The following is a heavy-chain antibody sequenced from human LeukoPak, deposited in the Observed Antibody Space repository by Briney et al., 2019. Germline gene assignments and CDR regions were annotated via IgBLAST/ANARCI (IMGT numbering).Heavy chain of an antibody. D-gene: IGHD3-10*01. Sequence: GASVKVSCKASGYTFTSYGISWVRQAPGQGLEWMGWISAYNGNTNYAQKLQGRVTMTTDTSTSTAYMELRSLRSDDTAVYYCARVKGGGGYYYGMDVWGQGTTVTVSS. CDR2: ISAYNGNT. CDR1: GYTFTSYG. J-gene: IGHJ6*02. CDR3: ARVKGGGGYYYGMDV. V-gene: IGHV1-18*01.